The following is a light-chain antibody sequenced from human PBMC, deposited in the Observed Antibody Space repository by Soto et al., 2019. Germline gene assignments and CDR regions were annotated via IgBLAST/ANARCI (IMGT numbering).Light chain of an antibody. J-gene: IGKJ1*01. CDR1: QRISSN. Sequence: EIVLTQSPATLSVSPGERATLSCRASQRISSNLAWYQHKPGQAPRLPIFGASTRATGIPARFSGSGSETEFTLTISSLQSEDFAVYYCQQYNKWSGTFGQGTKVDIK. CDR2: GAS. CDR3: QQYNKWSGT. V-gene: IGKV3-15*01.